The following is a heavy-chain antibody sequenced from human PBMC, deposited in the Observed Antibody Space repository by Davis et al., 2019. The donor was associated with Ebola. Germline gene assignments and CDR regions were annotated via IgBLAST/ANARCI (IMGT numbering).Heavy chain of an antibody. CDR2: IWYDGSNK. D-gene: IGHD2-21*02. V-gene: IGHV3-33*06. CDR3: AKDQGIVVVTANDY. CDR1: GFTFSSYG. J-gene: IGHJ4*02. Sequence: GESLKISCAASGFTFSSYGMHWVRQAPGKGLEWVAVIWYDGSNKYYADSVKGRFTISRDNSKNTLYLQMNSLRAEDTAVYYCAKDQGIVVVTANDYWGQGTLVTVSS.